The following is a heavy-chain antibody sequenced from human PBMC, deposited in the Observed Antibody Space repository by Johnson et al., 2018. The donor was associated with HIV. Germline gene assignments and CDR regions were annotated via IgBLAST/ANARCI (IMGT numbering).Heavy chain of an antibody. CDR3: AKDWGFVGATPACDI. J-gene: IGHJ3*02. CDR2: ISWDGGST. V-gene: IGHV3-43*01. D-gene: IGHD1-26*01. Sequence: LVESGGVVVQPGGSLRLSCAASGFTFDDYTMHWVRQGPGKGLEWVSLISWDGGSTYYGDSLKGRFTISRDNSKNSLYLQMNSLRSEDTAVYYCAKDWGFVGATPACDIWGQGTMVTVSS. CDR1: GFTFDDYT.